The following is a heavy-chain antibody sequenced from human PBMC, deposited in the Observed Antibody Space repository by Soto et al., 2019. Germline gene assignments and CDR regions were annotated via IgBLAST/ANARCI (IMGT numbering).Heavy chain of an antibody. CDR1: VDSVSSNSAA. J-gene: IGHJ3*02. Sequence: SQTLSLTCVISVDSVSSNSAAWNWIRQSPSRGLEWLGRTYYRSKWYNDYAVSVKSRITINPDTSKNQFSLQLNSVTPEDTAVYYCARDGAGIVVVPAGSRGAFDIWGQGTMVTVSS. D-gene: IGHD2-2*01. CDR3: ARDGAGIVVVPAGSRGAFDI. CDR2: TYYRSKWYN. V-gene: IGHV6-1*01.